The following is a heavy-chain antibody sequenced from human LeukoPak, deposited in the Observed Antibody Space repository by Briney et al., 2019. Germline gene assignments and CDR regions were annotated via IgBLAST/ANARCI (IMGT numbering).Heavy chain of an antibody. CDR1: GYTFTSYA. CDR3: ARGRKLLWYYYMDV. Sequence: ASVKVSCKASGYTFTSYAMNWVRQAPGQGLEWMGWINTNTGNPTYAQGFTGRFVFSLNTSVSTAYLQISSLKAEDTAVYYCARGRKLLWYYYMDVWGKGTTVTVSS. D-gene: IGHD3-10*01. CDR2: INTNTGNP. V-gene: IGHV7-4-1*02. J-gene: IGHJ6*03.